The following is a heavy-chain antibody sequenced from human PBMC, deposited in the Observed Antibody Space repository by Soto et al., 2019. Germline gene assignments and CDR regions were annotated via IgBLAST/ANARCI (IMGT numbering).Heavy chain of an antibody. CDR2: VYSTGGT. V-gene: IGHV4-59*08. CDR1: SGPSSSHN. CDR3: VRQGIGNLHGLVDV. D-gene: IGHD1-1*01. Sequence: QVQLQQSGPGLVKPSETLSLTCSVSSGPSSSHNWGWIRQPPGRGLEWIGYVYSTGGTSYNPSLNGRVTISADTSTNHTSRTLTSVTAADTAVYYCVRQGIGNLHGLVDVWGQGTTVRVSS. J-gene: IGHJ6*02.